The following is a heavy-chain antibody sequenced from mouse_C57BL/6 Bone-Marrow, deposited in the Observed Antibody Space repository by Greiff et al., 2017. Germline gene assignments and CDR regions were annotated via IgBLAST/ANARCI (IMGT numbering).Heavy chain of an antibody. Sequence: QVQLKQSGAELVRPGASVTLSCKASGYTFTDYEMHWVKQTPVHGLEWIGAIDPETGGTAYNQKFKGKAILTADKSSSTAYMELRSLTSEDSAVYYCTRHGSSYDWYCDVWGTGTTVAVSS. CDR1: GYTFTDYE. D-gene: IGHD1-1*01. V-gene: IGHV1-15*01. CDR2: IDPETGGT. J-gene: IGHJ1*03. CDR3: TRHGSSYDWYCDV.